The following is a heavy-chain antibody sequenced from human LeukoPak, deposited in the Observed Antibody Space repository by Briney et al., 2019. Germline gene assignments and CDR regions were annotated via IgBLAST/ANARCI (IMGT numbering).Heavy chain of an antibody. Sequence: PSETLSLTCTVSNDSISNYYWSWIRQPPGKGLEWIAYIDYRGSTTNNPSLRSRITISVDTSRNQFSLKLRSVTAADTAVYYCARLTRIVGATGLFDYWGQGTLVIVSS. CDR3: ARLTRIVGATGLFDY. CDR2: IDYRGST. D-gene: IGHD1-26*01. CDR1: NDSISNYY. V-gene: IGHV4-59*01. J-gene: IGHJ4*02.